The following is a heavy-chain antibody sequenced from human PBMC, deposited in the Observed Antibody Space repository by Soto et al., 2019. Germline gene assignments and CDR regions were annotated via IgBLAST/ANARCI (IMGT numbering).Heavy chain of an antibody. D-gene: IGHD3-3*01. CDR3: ATGVIWIGYFTVDS. CDR1: GGSFGNSA. Sequence: QVQLVQSGAEVKKPGSSVKVSCKASGGSFGNSAINWVRQTPGQGLEWLGGFIPVYRTLSYAQKFQGRVTITADESTGKAYMALSSLASDDTAVYYCATGVIWIGYFTVDSWGQGTRVTVSS. J-gene: IGHJ4*02. CDR2: FIPVYRTL. V-gene: IGHV1-69*01.